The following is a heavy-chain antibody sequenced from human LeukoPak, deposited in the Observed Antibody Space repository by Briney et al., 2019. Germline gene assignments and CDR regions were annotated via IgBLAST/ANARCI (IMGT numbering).Heavy chain of an antibody. V-gene: IGHV3-23*01. Sequence: PGGSLRLSCVASGLIFRSYAMNWVRQAPGKGLECISTISDGSSFTYYADSVKGRSAISRDDSKNTLYLQMNNLKVEDTAVYYCAKGRCSGVGCDSFHSWGQGALVTVSS. CDR1: GLIFRSYA. CDR3: AKGRCSGVGCDSFHS. CDR2: ISDGSSFT. J-gene: IGHJ4*02. D-gene: IGHD2-15*01.